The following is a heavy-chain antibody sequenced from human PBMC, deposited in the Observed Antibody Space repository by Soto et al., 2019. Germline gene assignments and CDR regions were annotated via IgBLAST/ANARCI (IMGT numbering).Heavy chain of an antibody. D-gene: IGHD2-21*02. CDR1: GFSFSAYG. J-gene: IGHJ6*02. CDR2: ISGGGGTI. Sequence: PVGSLRLSCAVSGFSFSAYGMSWVRQAPGKGLEWISFISGGGGTIYYADSVKGRFISSRDNSKSTLYLQMTSLSVDDTAVYYCAKDRGNGDTPNIYSYYGMEVWGQGTTVTVSS. CDR3: AKDRGNGDTPNIYSYYGMEV. V-gene: IGHV3-23*01.